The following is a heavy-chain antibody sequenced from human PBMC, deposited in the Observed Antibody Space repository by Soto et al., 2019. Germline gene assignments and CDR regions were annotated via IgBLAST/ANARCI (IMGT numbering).Heavy chain of an antibody. V-gene: IGHV1-18*04. J-gene: IGHJ5*02. CDR2: IGPYNLNA. CDR3: ARDIYERPEGAGIRPWFDP. CDR1: GYSFNNYG. Sequence: VLLEQSGPEVKKPGASVNVSCKASGYSFNNYGLAWVRQAPGQGLEWLGWIGPYNLNANYAQKFQGRVTVTTDSSTRTDYMELRSLRSDDTAVYYCARDIYERPEGAGIRPWFDPWGQGTLVTVSS. D-gene: IGHD6-13*01.